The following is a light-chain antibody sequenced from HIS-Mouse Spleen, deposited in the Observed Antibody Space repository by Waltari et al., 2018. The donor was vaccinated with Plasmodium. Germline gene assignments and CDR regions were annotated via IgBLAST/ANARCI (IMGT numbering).Light chain of an antibody. J-gene: IGKJ1*01. Sequence: EIVMTQSPATLSVSPGERATLSCRASQSVSSNLAWDQQKPGQAPRLLIYGASTRATGIPARFSCSGSGTEFTLTISSMQSEDFAVYYCQQYNNWPPTWTFGQGTKVEIK. CDR2: GAS. CDR1: QSVSSN. V-gene: IGKV3-15*01. CDR3: QQYNNWPPTWT.